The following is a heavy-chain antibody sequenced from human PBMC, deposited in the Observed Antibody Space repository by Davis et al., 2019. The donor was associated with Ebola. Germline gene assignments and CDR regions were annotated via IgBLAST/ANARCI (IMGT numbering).Heavy chain of an antibody. J-gene: IGHJ4*02. CDR2: IYHSGST. CDR3: ARDRNDYVWGTNDY. CDR1: GYSISSGYY. D-gene: IGHD3-16*01. Sequence: GSLRLSCTVSGYSISSGYYWGWIRQPPGKGLEWIGSIYHSGSTYYNPSLKSRVTISVDTSKNQFSLKLSSVTAADTAVYYCARDRNDYVWGTNDYWGQGTLVTVSS. V-gene: IGHV4-38-2*02.